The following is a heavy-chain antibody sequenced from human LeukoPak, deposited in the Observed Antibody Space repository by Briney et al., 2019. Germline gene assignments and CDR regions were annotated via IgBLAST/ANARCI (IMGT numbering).Heavy chain of an antibody. V-gene: IGHV4-59*01. CDR3: ARVYQSAEYYFDY. CDR2: IYYTGST. CDR1: GGSIDSYY. J-gene: IGHJ4*02. D-gene: IGHD2-2*01. Sequence: PSETLSLTCTVSGGSIDSYYWSWIRQPPGKGLEWIGYIYYTGSTEYHPSLTSRVTISLDTSKNQFSLKLTSVTAADTAVYYCARVYQSAEYYFDYWGQGTLVSVSS.